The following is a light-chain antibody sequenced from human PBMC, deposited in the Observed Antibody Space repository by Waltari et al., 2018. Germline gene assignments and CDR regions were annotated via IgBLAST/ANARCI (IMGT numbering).Light chain of an antibody. CDR1: QGISSY. J-gene: IGKJ2*01. CDR2: AAS. Sequence: IQLTQSPSSLSVSVGDSVTITCRASQGISSYLAWYQQTPGKAPKLLIYAASTLQSGVPSRFSGSGSGTDFTLTISSLQPEDFATYYCQQLNSYPYTFGQGTKLEIK. CDR3: QQLNSYPYT. V-gene: IGKV1-9*01.